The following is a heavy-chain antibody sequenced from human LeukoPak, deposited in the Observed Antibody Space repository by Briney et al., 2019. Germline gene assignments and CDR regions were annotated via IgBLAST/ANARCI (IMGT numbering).Heavy chain of an antibody. V-gene: IGHV3-23*01. Sequence: GGSLRLSCAASGFTFSSFAMSWVRQAPGKGLEWVSAISGSGGSTYYADSVEGRFTISRDNSKNTLYLQMNSLRAEDTAVYYCAKDNYLRVWLSGSSLFDYWGQGTLVTVPS. CDR3: AKDNYLRVWLSGSSLFDY. D-gene: IGHD3-10*01. J-gene: IGHJ4*02. CDR1: GFTFSSFA. CDR2: ISGSGGST.